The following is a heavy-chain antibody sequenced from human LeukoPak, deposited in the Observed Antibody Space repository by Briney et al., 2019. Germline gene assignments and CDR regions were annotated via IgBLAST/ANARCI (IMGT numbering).Heavy chain of an antibody. CDR3: ASHLKQIAVAVFDY. D-gene: IGHD6-19*01. V-gene: IGHV1-2*02. Sequence: ASVKVSCKASGYTFIGYSMHWVRQAPGQGLEWMGVINPYSGATTYAQKLQGRVTMTRDTSISTAYMELSSMRSDDPAVYYWASHLKQIAVAVFDYWGQGTLVTVSS. J-gene: IGHJ4*02. CDR2: INPYSGAT. CDR1: GYTFIGYS.